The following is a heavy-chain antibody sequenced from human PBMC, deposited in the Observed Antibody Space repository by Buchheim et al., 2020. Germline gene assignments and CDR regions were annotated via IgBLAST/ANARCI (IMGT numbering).Heavy chain of an antibody. CDR1: GGSINSSPYY. Sequence: QVQLQESGPGLVKPSQTLSLTCTVSGGSINSSPYYWSWIRQHPGKGLEWIGYISYRGSTTYNPSLKSRITISLDTSENQFSLRLSSVTAADTAVYHCARVSEYTTGYGRFDYWGQGTL. CDR2: ISYRGST. V-gene: IGHV4-31*03. D-gene: IGHD6-19*01. CDR3: ARVSEYTTGYGRFDY. J-gene: IGHJ4*02.